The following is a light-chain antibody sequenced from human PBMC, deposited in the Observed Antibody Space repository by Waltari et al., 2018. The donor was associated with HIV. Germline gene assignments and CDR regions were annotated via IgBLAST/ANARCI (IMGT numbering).Light chain of an antibody. CDR2: DDS. CDR3: CSYGGDDTLV. CDR1: STNVGSYSL. Sequence: QSALTQPASVSGSLGQSITISCTGASTNVGSYSLVSWYQNRPGQAPTLIIYDDSKRPLGISSRVAGSKSGNTASLTISGLQSEDEADYYCCSYGGDDTLVLGGGTKVTAL. J-gene: IGLJ3*02. V-gene: IGLV2-23*01.